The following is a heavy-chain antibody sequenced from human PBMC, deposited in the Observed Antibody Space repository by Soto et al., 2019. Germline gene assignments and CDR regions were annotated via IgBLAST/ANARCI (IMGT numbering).Heavy chain of an antibody. CDR3: AREGLLWFGDQIWGRDAFDI. Sequence: ASVKVSCKASGYTFTSYYMHWVRQAPGQGLEWMGIINPSGGSTSYAQKFQGRVTMTRDTSTSTVYMELSSLRSEDTAVYYCAREGLLWFGDQIWGRDAFDIWGQGTVVTVSS. CDR2: INPSGGST. D-gene: IGHD3-10*01. J-gene: IGHJ3*02. CDR1: GYTFTSYY. V-gene: IGHV1-46*01.